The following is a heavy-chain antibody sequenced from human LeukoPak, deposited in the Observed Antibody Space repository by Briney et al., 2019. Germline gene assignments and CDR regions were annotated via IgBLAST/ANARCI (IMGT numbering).Heavy chain of an antibody. D-gene: IGHD3-3*01. CDR1: GYSISSGDY. Sequence: SETLSLTCTVSGYSISSGDYWGWIRQPPGKGLEWIGSIYHSGRTYYNPSLKSRVTISVDTSKNQVSLILTSVTAADTAVYYCARTKEGHHYDLDYWGPGTLVTVSS. CDR2: IYHSGRT. J-gene: IGHJ4*02. CDR3: ARTKEGHHYDLDY. V-gene: IGHV4-38-2*02.